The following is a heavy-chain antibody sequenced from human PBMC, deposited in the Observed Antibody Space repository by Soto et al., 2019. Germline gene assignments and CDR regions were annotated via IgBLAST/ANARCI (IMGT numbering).Heavy chain of an antibody. J-gene: IGHJ4*02. D-gene: IGHD2-2*01. CDR2: INPSGGST. Sequence: GASVKVSCKASGYTFTSYYMHWVRQAPGQGLEWMGIINPSGGSTSYAQKFQGRVTMTRDTSTSTVYMELSSLRSEDTAVYYCARAEFEDIVVDGTSLCHWGQGTLVTVSS. CDR3: ARAEFEDIVVDGTSLCH. V-gene: IGHV1-46*01. CDR1: GYTFTSYY.